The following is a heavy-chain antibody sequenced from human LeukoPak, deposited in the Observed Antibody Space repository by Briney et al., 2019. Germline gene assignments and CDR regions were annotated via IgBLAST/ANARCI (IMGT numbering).Heavy chain of an antibody. D-gene: IGHD1-1*01. J-gene: IGHJ3*02. CDR3: ARGNWPPAFDI. CDR1: GGSISGYY. CDR2: NYYSGST. V-gene: IGHV4-59*01. Sequence: SETLSLTCTVSGGSISGYYWTWIRQPTGKGLEGIGCNYYSGSTNYNSSLKSRVTISVATSTNPFSLKLSSVTATDTAIYYCARGNWPPAFDIWGQGTLVTVSS.